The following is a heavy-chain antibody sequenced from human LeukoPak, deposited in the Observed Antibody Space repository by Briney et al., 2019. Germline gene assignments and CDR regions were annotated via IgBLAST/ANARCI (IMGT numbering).Heavy chain of an antibody. V-gene: IGHV3-7*01. CDR3: ARGWATIPD. CDR1: GLTFGTFW. J-gene: IGHJ4*02. Sequence: GGSLRLSCAVSGLTFGTFWMTWVRQAPGEGREWVAHIDPDGVDKNYVGSVKDRFIISRDNTKNSLFLQMNSLRDDDTALYYCARGWATIPDWGQGSLVIVSS. D-gene: IGHD5-24*01. CDR2: IDPDGVDK.